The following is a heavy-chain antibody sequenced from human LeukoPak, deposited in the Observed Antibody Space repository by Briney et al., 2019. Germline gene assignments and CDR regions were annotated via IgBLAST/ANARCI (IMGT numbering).Heavy chain of an antibody. D-gene: IGHD3-22*01. J-gene: IGHJ4*02. Sequence: GGSLRLSCAASGFTFSNAWMSWVRQAPGKGLEWVGRIKSKTDGGTTDYAAPVKGRFTISGDDSKNTLYLQMNSLKTEDTAVYYCTTKYYYDSSGYYQGDYWGQGTLVTVSS. CDR3: TTKYYYDSSGYYQGDY. CDR2: IKSKTDGGTT. V-gene: IGHV3-15*01. CDR1: GFTFSNAW.